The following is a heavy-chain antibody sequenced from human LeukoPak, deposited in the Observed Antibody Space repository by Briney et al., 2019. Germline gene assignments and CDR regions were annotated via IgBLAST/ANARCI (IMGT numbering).Heavy chain of an antibody. V-gene: IGHV3-23*01. J-gene: IGHJ4*02. CDR3: ARVRRGYSYGYLGY. CDR2: ISGSGDRT. Sequence: GGSLRLSCAASGFTFNNYAMSWFRQTPGKGLEWVSAISGSGDRTYYAESVKGRFSISRDNSKNTLYLQMNSLRAEDTAVYYCARVRRGYSYGYLGYWGQGTLVTVSS. CDR1: GFTFNNYA. D-gene: IGHD5-18*01.